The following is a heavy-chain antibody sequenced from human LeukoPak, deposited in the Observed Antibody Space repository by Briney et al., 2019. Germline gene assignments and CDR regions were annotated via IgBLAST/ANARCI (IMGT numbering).Heavy chain of an antibody. CDR2: IYTSGST. D-gene: IGHD3-22*01. CDR1: GGSISSGSYY. V-gene: IGHV4-61*02. J-gene: IGHJ3*02. CDR3: ARDVYYYDRSAFDI. Sequence: SETLSLTCTVSGGSISSGSYYWSWIRQPAGKGLEWIGRIYTSGSTNYNPSLKSRVTISMDTSKNQFSLKLTSVTAADTAVYYCARDVYYYDRSAFDIWGQGTMVTVSS.